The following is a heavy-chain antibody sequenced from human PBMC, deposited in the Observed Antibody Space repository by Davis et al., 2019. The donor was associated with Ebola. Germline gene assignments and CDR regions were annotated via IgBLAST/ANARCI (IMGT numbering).Heavy chain of an antibody. CDR1: GFTFSSYS. J-gene: IGHJ4*02. CDR2: ISSSSSII. CDR3: AKGSSYSSSYDY. V-gene: IGHV3-48*02. D-gene: IGHD6-6*01. Sequence: GESPKISCAASGFTFSSYSMNWVRQAPGKGLEWVSYISSSSSIIYYADSVKGRFTISRDNAKNSLYLQMNSLRDEDTAVYYCAKGSSYSSSYDYWGQGTLVTVSS.